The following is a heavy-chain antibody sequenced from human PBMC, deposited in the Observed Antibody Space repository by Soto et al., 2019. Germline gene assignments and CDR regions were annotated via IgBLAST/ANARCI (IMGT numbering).Heavy chain of an antibody. V-gene: IGHV3-23*01. CDR1: GFTFSSYA. Sequence: GGSLRLSCAASGFTFSSYAMSWVRQAPGKGLEWVSAISGSGGSTYYADSVKGRFTISRDNSKNTLYLQMNSLRAEDTAVYYCAKGEDDILTDGRGEPTPPDYWGQGTLVTVSS. J-gene: IGHJ4*02. CDR3: AKGEDDILTDGRGEPTPPDY. D-gene: IGHD3-9*01. CDR2: ISGSGGST.